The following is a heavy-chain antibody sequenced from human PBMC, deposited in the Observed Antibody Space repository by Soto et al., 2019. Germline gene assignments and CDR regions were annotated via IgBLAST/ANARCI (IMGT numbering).Heavy chain of an antibody. CDR3: ASHVLGVRGVIEPKV. D-gene: IGHD3-10*01. CDR2: ISAYNGNT. J-gene: IGHJ6*02. CDR1: GYTFTSYG. V-gene: IGHV1-18*01. Sequence: ASVKVSCKASGYTFTSYGISWVRQAPGQGLEWMGWISAYNGNTNYAQKLQGRVTMTTDTSTSTAYMELRSLRSDDTAVYYCASHVLGVRGVIEPKVWGQGTTVTVSS.